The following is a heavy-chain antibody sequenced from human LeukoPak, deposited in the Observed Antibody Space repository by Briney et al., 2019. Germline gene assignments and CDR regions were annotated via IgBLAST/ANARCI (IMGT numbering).Heavy chain of an antibody. Sequence: GGSLRLSCAASGFTFSSYGMHWVRQAPGKGLEWVAVISYDGSNKYYADSVKGRFIISRDNSKNTLYLQMNSLRAEDTAVYYCAKDRGQLWPKYYFDYWGQGTLVTVSS. D-gene: IGHD5-18*01. J-gene: IGHJ4*02. CDR3: AKDRGQLWPKYYFDY. CDR1: GFTFSSYG. V-gene: IGHV3-30*18. CDR2: ISYDGSNK.